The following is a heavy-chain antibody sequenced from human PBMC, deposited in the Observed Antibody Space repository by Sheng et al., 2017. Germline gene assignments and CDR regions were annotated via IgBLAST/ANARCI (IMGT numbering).Heavy chain of an antibody. CDR1: GGSFSGYY. D-gene: IGHD6-19*01. CDR3: ARGPSKIYSSGWYSWFPHYFDY. V-gene: IGHV4-34*01. Sequence: QVQLQQWGAGLLKPSETLSLTCAVYGGSFSGYYWSWIRQPPGKGLEWIGEINHSGSTNYNPSLKSRVTISVDTSKNQFSLKLSSVTAADTAVYYCARGPSKIYSSGWYSWFPHYFDYWGQGTLVTVSS. CDR2: INHSGST. J-gene: IGHJ4*02.